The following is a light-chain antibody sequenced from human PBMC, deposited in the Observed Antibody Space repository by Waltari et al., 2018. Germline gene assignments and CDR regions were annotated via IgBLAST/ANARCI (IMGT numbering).Light chain of an antibody. CDR1: QRLLYTSNNKKY. CDR3: LQYLHTPRT. V-gene: IGKV4-1*01. Sequence: DVVMTQSPDSLAVSLGERATINCKSSQRLLYTSNNKKYLAWYQQKPGQPPKILIYWASIRECGVPDRFSGSGSGTDFTLTISGLQAEDVASYFCLQYLHTPRTFGQGTKVEIK. CDR2: WAS. J-gene: IGKJ1*01.